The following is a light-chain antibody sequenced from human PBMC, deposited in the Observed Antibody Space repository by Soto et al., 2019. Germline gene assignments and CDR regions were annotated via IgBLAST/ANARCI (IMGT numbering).Light chain of an antibody. CDR3: SSYARNRDIL. CDR1: SSDVGGYSY. V-gene: IGLV2-8*01. CDR2: EVS. J-gene: IGLJ3*02. Sequence: QSALTQPPSASGSPGQSVAISCTGTSSDVGGYSYVSWYQQHPGKAPKLMIYEVSKRPSGVPDRFSGSKSGNTASLTVSGLQAEDGAYYYCSSYARNRDILFGGGTKLTVL.